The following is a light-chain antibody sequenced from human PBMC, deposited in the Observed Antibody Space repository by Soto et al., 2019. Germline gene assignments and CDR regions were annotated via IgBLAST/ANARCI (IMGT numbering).Light chain of an antibody. CDR1: QTISTY. J-gene: IGKJ5*01. Sequence: EIVLTQSPPTLSLSPGESAALSCRVSQTISTYLAWYQQKPGQAPRLLIYDASTRATGIPARFSVSGSGTDFTLTISYLEPEDSAVYHCQQYGSSPITFGQGTRLEIK. CDR3: QQYGSSPIT. V-gene: IGKV3-11*01. CDR2: DAS.